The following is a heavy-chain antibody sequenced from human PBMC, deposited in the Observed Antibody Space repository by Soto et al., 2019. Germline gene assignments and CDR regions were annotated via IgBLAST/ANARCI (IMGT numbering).Heavy chain of an antibody. CDR2: ISGSGGST. CDR3: AKDGKLAARYYFDY. Sequence: VGSLRLSCAASGFTFSSYAMSWVRQAPGRGLEWVSAISGSGGSTYYADSVKGRFTISRDNSKNTLYLQMNSLRAEDTAVYYCAKDGKLAARYYFDYWGQGTLVTVSS. J-gene: IGHJ4*02. CDR1: GFTFSSYA. D-gene: IGHD6-6*01. V-gene: IGHV3-23*01.